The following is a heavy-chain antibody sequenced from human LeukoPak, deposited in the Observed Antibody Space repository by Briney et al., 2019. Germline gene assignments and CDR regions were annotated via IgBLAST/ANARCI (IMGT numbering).Heavy chain of an antibody. CDR1: GFTFDDYG. CDR2: ISSSGSTI. J-gene: IGHJ6*04. D-gene: IGHD3-10*02. V-gene: IGHV3-48*03. CDR3: AELGITMIGGV. Sequence: EGSLRLSCAASGFTFDDYGMSWVRQAPGKGLEWVSYISSSGSTIYYADSVKGRFTISRDNAKNSLHLQMNSLRAEDTAVYYCAELGITMIGGVWGKGTTVTISS.